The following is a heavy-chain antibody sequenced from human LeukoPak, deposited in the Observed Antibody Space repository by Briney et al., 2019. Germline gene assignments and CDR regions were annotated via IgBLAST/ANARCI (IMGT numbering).Heavy chain of an antibody. D-gene: IGHD3-3*01. V-gene: IGHV3-23*01. CDR3: AKQGRRYYDFWSGYSGCFDY. Sequence: GGSLRLSCAASGFTFSSYAMSWVRQAPGKGVEWVSAISGSGGSTYYADAVKGRFTISRDNSKNTLYLQMNSLRAEDTAVYYCAKQGRRYYDFWSGYSGCFDYWGQGTLVTVSS. CDR2: ISGSGGST. CDR1: GFTFSSYA. J-gene: IGHJ4*02.